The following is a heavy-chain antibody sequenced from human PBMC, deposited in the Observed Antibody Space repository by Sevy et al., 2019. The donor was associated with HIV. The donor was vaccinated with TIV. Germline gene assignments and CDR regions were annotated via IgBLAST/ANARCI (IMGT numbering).Heavy chain of an antibody. D-gene: IGHD5-12*01. CDR2: IKSKTDGGTT. V-gene: IGHV3-15*01. Sequence: GGYLRLSCAASGFTFSNAWMSWVRQAPGKGLEWIGRIKSKTDGGTTDYAAPVKGRFTISRDDSKNTQYLQMNSLKTEDTSAYYCTTGSRLRFPEFDYWGQGTLVTVSS. J-gene: IGHJ4*02. CDR3: TTGSRLRFPEFDY. CDR1: GFTFSNAW.